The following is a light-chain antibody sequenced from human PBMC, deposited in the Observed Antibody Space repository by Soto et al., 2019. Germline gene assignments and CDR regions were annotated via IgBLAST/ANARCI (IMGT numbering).Light chain of an antibody. J-gene: IGKJ2*01. Sequence: DIQMTQSPSTLSASVGDRVTITCRASQSISSWLAWYQQKPGKAPKLLIYKASTLHSGVPSRFSGSGSGPEFTLTISSLQPDDFATYYCQHYSTYSHTFGQGTKLEIK. CDR3: QHYSTYSHT. CDR2: KAS. CDR1: QSISSW. V-gene: IGKV1-5*03.